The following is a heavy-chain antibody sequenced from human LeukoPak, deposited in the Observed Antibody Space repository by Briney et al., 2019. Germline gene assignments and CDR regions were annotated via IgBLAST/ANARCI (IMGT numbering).Heavy chain of an antibody. CDR2: IYYSGST. J-gene: IGHJ4*02. D-gene: IGHD2-8*01. V-gene: IGHV4-28*06. CDR1: GYSISSSNW. Sequence: RPSETLSLTCAVSGYSISSSNWWGWIRQPPGKGLEWIGYIYYSGSTNYNPSLKSRVTMSVDTSKNQFSLKLSSVTALDTAVYYCASSGVPYWGQGTLVTVSS. CDR3: ASSGVPY.